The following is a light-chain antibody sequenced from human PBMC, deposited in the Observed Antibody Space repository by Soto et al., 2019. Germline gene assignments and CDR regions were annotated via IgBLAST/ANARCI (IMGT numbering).Light chain of an antibody. V-gene: IGKV3-15*01. CDR2: ATS. CDR1: ESASTN. Sequence: EIVMTQSPATLSLSPGERATLSCRASESASTNLAWYQQRPGQAPWLLIYATSTRATGIPARFTGSGSGTEFTLTISGLQSEDFAVYYCQQYNKWPLTFGGGTKVEIK. J-gene: IGKJ4*02. CDR3: QQYNKWPLT.